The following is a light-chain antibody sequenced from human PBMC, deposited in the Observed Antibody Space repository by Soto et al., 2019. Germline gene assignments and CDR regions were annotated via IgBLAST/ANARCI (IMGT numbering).Light chain of an antibody. Sequence: EIVLTQSPGTLSLSPGERATLSCRASQSVSSSYLAWYQQKPGQAPRLLIYGASSRATGIPDRFSGSGSGTDFTLTISSLQYEDVGTYYCQQYDDPPGPFTFGPGTRVEIE. J-gene: IGKJ3*01. CDR1: QSVSSSY. CDR3: QQYDDPPGPFT. CDR2: GAS. V-gene: IGKV3-20*01.